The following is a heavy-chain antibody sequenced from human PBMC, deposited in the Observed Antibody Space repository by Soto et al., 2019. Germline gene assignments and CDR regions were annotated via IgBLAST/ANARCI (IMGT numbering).Heavy chain of an antibody. D-gene: IGHD3-22*01. V-gene: IGHV4-4*07. J-gene: IGHJ5*02. CDR1: GGSISSYY. Sequence: SDTLSLTCTVAGGSISSYYWSWIRQPAGKGLEWIGRIYTSGSTNYNPSLKSRVTMSVDTSKNQFSLKLSSVTAADTAVYYCARDGSYYYDSSGYQRERWFDPWGQGTLVTASS. CDR3: ARDGSYYYDSSGYQRERWFDP. CDR2: IYTSGST.